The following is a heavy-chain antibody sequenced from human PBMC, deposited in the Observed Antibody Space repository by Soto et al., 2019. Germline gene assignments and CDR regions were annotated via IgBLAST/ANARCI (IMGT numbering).Heavy chain of an antibody. J-gene: IGHJ5*01. CDR1: GGSVRAPDW. CDR2: VHISGHS. V-gene: IGHV4-4*02. Sequence: SETLSLTCTLSGGSVRAPDWWNWVRQSPDKGLEWIAEVHISGHSNYNPSLRSRVSVSIGSSKNQFYLNLNSVTAADTAIYYCARVRQGCSANNCYFDPWGQGTQVTVSS. D-gene: IGHD1-1*01. CDR3: ARVRQGCSANNCYFDP.